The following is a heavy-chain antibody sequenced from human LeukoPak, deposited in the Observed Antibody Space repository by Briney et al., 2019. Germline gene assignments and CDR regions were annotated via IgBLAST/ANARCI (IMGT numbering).Heavy chain of an antibody. J-gene: IGHJ4*02. CDR2: IKDDGSDK. V-gene: IGHV3-7*01. CDR1: GGSISSSNW. D-gene: IGHD1-20*01. Sequence: GTLSLTCAVSGGSISSSNWWSWVRQAPGKGLEWVANIKDDGSDKYYVDSVKGRFSISKDNAKNALYLQMNSLRVEDTAVYYCVPLNWNPPGDFDRWGQGTLVTVSS. CDR3: VPLNWNPPGDFDR.